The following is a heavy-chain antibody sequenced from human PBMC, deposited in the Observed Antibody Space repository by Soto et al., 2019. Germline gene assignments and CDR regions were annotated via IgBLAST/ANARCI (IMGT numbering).Heavy chain of an antibody. J-gene: IGHJ3*02. CDR2: IWYDGSNK. Sequence: GGSLRLSCAASGFTFSSYGMHWVRQAPGKGLEWVAVIWYDGSNKYYADSVKGRFTISRDNSKNTLYLQMNSLRAEDTAVYYCARDPLAYCGVDCHLQFRGDVLAICGQGTMVTVSS. CDR3: ARDPLAYCGVDCHLQFRGDVLAI. CDR1: GFTFSSYG. V-gene: IGHV3-33*01. D-gene: IGHD2-21*01.